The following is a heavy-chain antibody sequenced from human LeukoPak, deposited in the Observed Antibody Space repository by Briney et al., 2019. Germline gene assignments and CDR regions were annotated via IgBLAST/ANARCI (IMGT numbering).Heavy chain of an antibody. D-gene: IGHD4-17*01. J-gene: IGHJ6*02. V-gene: IGHV4-59*01. CDR2: IYYSGST. CDR3: ARDSHYGDYIRSYYYGMDV. CDR1: GDSISSYY. Sequence: SETLSLTCTVSGDSISSYYWSWIRQPPGKGLEWIGYIYYSGSTNYNPSLKSRVTISVDTSKNQFSLKLSSVTAADTAVYYCARDSHYGDYIRSYYYGMDVWGQGTTVTVSS.